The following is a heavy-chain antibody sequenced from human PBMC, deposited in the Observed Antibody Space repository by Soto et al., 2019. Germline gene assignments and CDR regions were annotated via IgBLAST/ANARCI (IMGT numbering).Heavy chain of an antibody. J-gene: IGHJ6*02. Sequence: GGSQRLSCAASGFTVRSNYRSWVRQAPGKGLEWVSVIYSGGSTYYADSVKGRFTISRDNSKNTLYLQMNSLRAEDTAVYYCARLGNYYGMDVWGQGTTVTVSS. CDR2: IYSGGST. CDR1: GFTVRSNY. CDR3: ARLGNYYGMDV. V-gene: IGHV3-53*01.